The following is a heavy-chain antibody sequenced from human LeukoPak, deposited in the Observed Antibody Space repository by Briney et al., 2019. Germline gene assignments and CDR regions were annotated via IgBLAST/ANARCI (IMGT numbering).Heavy chain of an antibody. CDR2: ISSSGSTI. CDR1: GFTFSSYE. CDR3: ATAAYYWVDY. V-gene: IGHV3-48*03. J-gene: IGHJ4*02. D-gene: IGHD3-10*01. Sequence: PGGSLRLSCAASGFTFSSYEMNWVRQAPGKGLEWVSYISSSGSTIYYADSVKGRFTISRDNAKNSLYLQMNSQRAEDTAVYYCATAAYYWVDYWGQGTLVTVSS.